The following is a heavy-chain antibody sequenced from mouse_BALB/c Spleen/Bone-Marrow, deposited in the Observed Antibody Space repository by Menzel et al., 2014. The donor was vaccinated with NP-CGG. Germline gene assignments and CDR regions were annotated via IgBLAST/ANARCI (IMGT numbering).Heavy chain of an antibody. V-gene: IGHV14-1*02. CDR1: GFNIKDYY. D-gene: IGHD3-1*01. Sequence: EVQLQQSGAELVRPGALVKLSCKASGFNIKDYYIHWVNLRPEQGLEWIGWITPENGNTIYDPKFQGKARITADTSSNTAYFQLSSLTSEDTAVYYCARGSSGPFVYWGQGTLVTVSA. CDR2: ITPENGNT. J-gene: IGHJ3*01. CDR3: ARGSSGPFVY.